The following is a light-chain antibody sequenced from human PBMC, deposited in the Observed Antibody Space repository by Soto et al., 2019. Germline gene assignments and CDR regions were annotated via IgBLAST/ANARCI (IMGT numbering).Light chain of an antibody. CDR1: QSVSSIY. Sequence: EIVLTQSPGTLSLSPGERATLSCRASQSVSSIYLAWYQQKPGQAPRLLIYRASSRATGIPDRFSGSGSGTVFTLTISRLEPEDFAVYYCQQYGGSPPYTFGQGTKLEIK. CDR3: QQYGGSPPYT. CDR2: RAS. V-gene: IGKV3-20*01. J-gene: IGKJ2*01.